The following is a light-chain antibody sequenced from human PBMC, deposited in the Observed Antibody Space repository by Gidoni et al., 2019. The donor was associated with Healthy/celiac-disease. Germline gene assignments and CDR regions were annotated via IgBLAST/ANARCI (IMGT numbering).Light chain of an antibody. Sequence: DIQMTQSPSTLSASVGDRVTITCRASQSISSWLAWYQQKPGKAPKLLIYKAASLESGVPSRFSGSGSGTEFNLTISSLQPDDFATYYCQQYNSYSPAWTFGQGTKVEIK. V-gene: IGKV1-5*03. CDR2: KAA. CDR1: QSISSW. J-gene: IGKJ1*01. CDR3: QQYNSYSPAWT.